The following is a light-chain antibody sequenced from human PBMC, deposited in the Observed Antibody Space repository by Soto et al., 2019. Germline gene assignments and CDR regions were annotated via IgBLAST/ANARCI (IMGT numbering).Light chain of an antibody. J-gene: IGKJ2*01. CDR1: QSISSY. Sequence: DIQMTQSPSSLSASVGDRVTITCRASQSISSYLNWYQQKPGKAPKLLIYAASSLQSGVPSRFSGSGSGTDFTLTISSLQPEDFETYYCQQSYSTWYTFGQGTKVDIK. CDR3: QQSYSTWYT. V-gene: IGKV1-39*01. CDR2: AAS.